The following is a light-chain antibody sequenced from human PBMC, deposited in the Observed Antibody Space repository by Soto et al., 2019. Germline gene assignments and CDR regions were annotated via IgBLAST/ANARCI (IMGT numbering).Light chain of an antibody. CDR2: ADS. CDR3: QQRYNWPIT. V-gene: IGKV3-11*01. CDR1: QSVSGY. Sequence: IVLTQSPATLSLSPGETATLSCRASQSVSGYIGWYQQKPGQAPRLLIYADSNRATGIPARFSGSGSGTDFTLTISSLEPKDFSVYYCQQRYNWPITFGQGTRLEIK. J-gene: IGKJ5*01.